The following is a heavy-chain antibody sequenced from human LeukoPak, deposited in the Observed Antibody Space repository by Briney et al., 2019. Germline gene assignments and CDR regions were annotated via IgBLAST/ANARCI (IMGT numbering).Heavy chain of an antibody. D-gene: IGHD3-22*01. J-gene: IGHJ4*02. Sequence: SETLSLTCTVSGGSISSYYWSWIRQPPGKGLEWIGRIYTSGSTNYNPSLKSRVTMSVDTSKNQFSLKLSSVTAADTAVYYCARVYDSSGPLAIDYWGQGTLVTVSS. V-gene: IGHV4-4*07. CDR2: IYTSGST. CDR3: ARVYDSSGPLAIDY. CDR1: GGSISSYY.